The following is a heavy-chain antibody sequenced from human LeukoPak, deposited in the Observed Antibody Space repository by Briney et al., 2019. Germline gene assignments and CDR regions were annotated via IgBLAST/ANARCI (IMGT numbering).Heavy chain of an antibody. CDR2: IYYSGST. CDR1: GGSISSSSYY. D-gene: IGHD4-23*01. V-gene: IGHV4-39*01. CDR3: ARSHTVVTPSWFDP. Sequence: SETLSLTCTVSGGSISSSSYYWGWIRQPPGKGLEWIGSIYYSGSTYYNPSLKSRVTISVDTSKNQFSLKLSSVTAADTAVYYCARSHTVVTPSWFDPWGQGTLVTVSS. J-gene: IGHJ5*02.